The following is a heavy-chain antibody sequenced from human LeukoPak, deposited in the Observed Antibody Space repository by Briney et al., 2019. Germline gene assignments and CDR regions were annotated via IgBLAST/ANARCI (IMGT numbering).Heavy chain of an antibody. V-gene: IGHV4-59*01. J-gene: IGHJ1*01. CDR3: ARGGAARLHFQN. D-gene: IGHD6-6*01. CDR2: IYHSGST. Sequence: SETLSLTRTVSGGSISTYYWNWIRQPPGKGLEWIGYIYHSGSTNYNPSLQSRVTISVDTSKNQFSLNLNSVTAADTAVYYCARGGAARLHFQNWGRGTLVTVSS. CDR1: GGSISTYY.